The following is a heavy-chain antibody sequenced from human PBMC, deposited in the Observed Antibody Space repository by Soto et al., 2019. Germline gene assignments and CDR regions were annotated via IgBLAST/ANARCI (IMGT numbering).Heavy chain of an antibody. CDR1: GFTFSSYW. CDR3: VRGYSGTYRIDF. CDR2: INSDGRTT. Sequence: PGGSVRLSCAASGFTFSSYWMHWVRQVPGKGLVWVSRINSDGRTTNYTDSVKGRFIMSRDNAKSTVYLQMNSLRAEDTAVYYCVRGYSGTYRIDFWGQGALVTVSS. V-gene: IGHV3-74*01. J-gene: IGHJ4*02. D-gene: IGHD1-26*01.